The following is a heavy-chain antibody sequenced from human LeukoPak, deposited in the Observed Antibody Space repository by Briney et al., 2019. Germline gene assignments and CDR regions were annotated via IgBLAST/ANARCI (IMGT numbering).Heavy chain of an antibody. CDR3: ERDFRATFGGVMASAFDY. CDR1: GYTFTDHY. CDR2: INPAGGGT. J-gene: IGHJ4*02. Sequence: ASVKVSCKASGYTFTDHYMHWVRQAPGQGLEWMGIINPAGGGTTYAQHFQGRVTMTRDTSTSSVYMELRSLRSEDTAVYYCERDFRATFGGVMASAFDYWGQGTLVTVSS. V-gene: IGHV1-46*01. D-gene: IGHD3-16*01.